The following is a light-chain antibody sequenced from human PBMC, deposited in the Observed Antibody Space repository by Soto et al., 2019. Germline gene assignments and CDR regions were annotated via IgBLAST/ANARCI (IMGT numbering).Light chain of an antibody. CDR1: NSDVGSYNL. CDR2: EGS. J-gene: IGLJ1*01. V-gene: IGLV2-23*01. CDR3: CSYAGSSTSYV. Sequence: QSLLPQPAPVSGSPGQSIPISCTGTNSDVGSYNLVSWYQQYPGKAPKPMIYEGSKRPSGVSNRFSGSKSGNTASLTISGLQAEDEADYYCCSYAGSSTSYVFGTGTKVTVL.